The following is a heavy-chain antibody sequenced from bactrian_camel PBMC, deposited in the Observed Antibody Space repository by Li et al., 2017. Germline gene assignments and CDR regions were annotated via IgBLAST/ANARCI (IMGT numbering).Heavy chain of an antibody. V-gene: IGHV3S1*01. J-gene: IGHJ4*01. D-gene: IGHD5*01. Sequence: HVQLVESGGGSVQSGGSLRLSCAASGYTGGTRMGWFRQNPGKEREGVAAIYTGGGSTHYADSVKGRFTISRDNAKNTLYLQLNSLKTEDTAMYYCAKLGTRWSEFPYWGQGTQVTVS. CDR3: AKLGTRWSEFPY. CDR2: IYTGGGST. CDR1: GYTGGTR.